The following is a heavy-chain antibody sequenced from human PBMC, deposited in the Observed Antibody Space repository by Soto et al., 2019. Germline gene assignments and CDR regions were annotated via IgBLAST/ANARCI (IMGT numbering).Heavy chain of an antibody. CDR1: GGTFSSYT. V-gene: IGHV1-69*02. CDR3: ARSGRSGYYPANWFDP. D-gene: IGHD3-22*01. J-gene: IGHJ5*02. CDR2: IIPILGIA. Sequence: QVQLVQSGAEVKKPGSSVNVSCKTSGGTFSSYTINWVRQAPGQGLEWVGRIIPILGIANYAQKFQGRVTISADKSTSTVYKELNSLRSEDTAVYHCARSGRSGYYPANWFDPWGQGTLVTVSS.